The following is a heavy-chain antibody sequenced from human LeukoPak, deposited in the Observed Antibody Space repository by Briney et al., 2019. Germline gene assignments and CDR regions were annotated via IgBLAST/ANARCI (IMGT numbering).Heavy chain of an antibody. J-gene: IGHJ4*02. CDR3: ARDYWWNYDY. Sequence: GRSLRLSCAASGFTFSSYSMNWVRQAPGKGLEWVAVISKDGSDKYYPGSVRGRFTISRDNSKNTIYLQMDSLRAEDTAIYYCARDYWWNYDYWGQGTLVTVSS. CDR2: ISKDGSDK. CDR1: GFTFSSYS. V-gene: IGHV3-30*03. D-gene: IGHD1-7*01.